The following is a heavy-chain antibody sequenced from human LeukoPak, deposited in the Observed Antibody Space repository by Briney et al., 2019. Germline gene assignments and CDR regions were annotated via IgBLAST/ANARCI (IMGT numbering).Heavy chain of an antibody. CDR1: GFTFSDHF. Sequence: GGSLRLSCAASGFTFSDHFMDWVRQAPGKGLEWVGRARNKANSYSVEYAESVRGRFTISRDDSENSLYPQMNSLKTEDTAVYYCTREALNHGSGTYYIDSFDFWGQGTLVTVSS. CDR2: ARNKANSYSV. D-gene: IGHD3-10*01. J-gene: IGHJ4*02. V-gene: IGHV3-72*01. CDR3: TREALNHGSGTYYIDSFDF.